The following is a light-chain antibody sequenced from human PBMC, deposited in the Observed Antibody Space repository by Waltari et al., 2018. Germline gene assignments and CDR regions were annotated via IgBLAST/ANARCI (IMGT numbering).Light chain of an antibody. V-gene: IGKV3-15*01. J-gene: IGKJ1*01. CDR2: DAY. CDR3: LQYSHWPPWT. CDR1: QSVGSK. Sequence: EIEMTQSPATLSVSPGERATLSCRASQSVGSKLAWYQQKPGQAPRPLIYDAYTRATGIPARFSGSGAGTEFTLTISSLQSDDFAVYHCLQYSHWPPWTFGQGTKVEIK.